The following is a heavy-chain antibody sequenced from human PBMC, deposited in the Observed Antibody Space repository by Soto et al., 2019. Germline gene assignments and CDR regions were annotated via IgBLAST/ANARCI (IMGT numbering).Heavy chain of an antibody. J-gene: IGHJ4*02. CDR1: GFTISSYA. CDR3: ARDAPYGSSYFDY. CDR2: ISYDGSNK. V-gene: IGHV3-30-3*01. Sequence: GGSLRVSCAASGFTISSYAMHWVSKAPGRGLEWVAVISYDGSNKYYADSVKGRFTISRDNSKNTLYLQMNSLRAEDTAVYYCARDAPYGSSYFDYWGQGTLVTVSS. D-gene: IGHD2-15*01.